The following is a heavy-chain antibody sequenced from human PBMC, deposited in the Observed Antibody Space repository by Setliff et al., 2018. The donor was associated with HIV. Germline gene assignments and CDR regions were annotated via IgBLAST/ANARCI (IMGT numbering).Heavy chain of an antibody. Sequence: SETLSLTCAVYGGSFSGYYWNWIRQPPGKGLEWIGEINHSGSTNYNPSLKSRVTISVDESKNQFSLKLSSVTAADTAVYYCATYYIAVAGTFPYWGQGTLVTVSS. CDR1: GGSFSGYY. D-gene: IGHD6-19*01. V-gene: IGHV4-34*01. CDR3: ATYYIAVAGTFPY. CDR2: INHSGST. J-gene: IGHJ4*02.